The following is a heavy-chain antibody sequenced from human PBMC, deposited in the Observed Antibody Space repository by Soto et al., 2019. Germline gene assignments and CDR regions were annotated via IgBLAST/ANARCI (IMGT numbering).Heavy chain of an antibody. CDR3: ARDQEPSTLYYDYYYMDV. CDR1: GYTFTSYY. CDR2: INPSGGST. J-gene: IGHJ6*03. V-gene: IGHV1-46*03. Sequence: QVQLVQSGAEVKKPGASVTVSCKASGYTFTSYYIHWVRQAPGQGLDWMGIINPSGGSTSYAQKFQGRVTMTRDTSTSTVYMEVSGLRSEDTAVYYCARDQEPSTLYYDYYYMDVWGKGTTVTVSS.